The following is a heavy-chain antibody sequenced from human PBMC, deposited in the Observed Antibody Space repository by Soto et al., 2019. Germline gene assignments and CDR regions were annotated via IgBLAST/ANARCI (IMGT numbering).Heavy chain of an antibody. Sequence: PSETLSLTCAVYGGSFSGYYWSWIRQPPGKGLEWIGEINHSGSTNYNPSLKSRVTISADTSKNQFSLKLSSVTAADTAVYYCARGGLRYFDWFPAHYYYGMDVWGQGTTVTVS. J-gene: IGHJ6*02. V-gene: IGHV4-34*01. CDR2: INHSGST. D-gene: IGHD3-9*01. CDR3: ARGGLRYFDWFPAHYYYGMDV. CDR1: GGSFSGYY.